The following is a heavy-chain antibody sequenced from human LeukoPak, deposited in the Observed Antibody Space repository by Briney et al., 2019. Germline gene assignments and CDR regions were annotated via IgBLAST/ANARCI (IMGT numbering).Heavy chain of an antibody. CDR2: IKSKTDGGTT. CDR1: GFTFSNAW. J-gene: IGHJ4*02. D-gene: IGHD2-15*01. CDR3: TTDYHPWDIVVVVAATSEFDY. V-gene: IGHV3-15*01. Sequence: GGSLRLFCAASGFTFSNAWMSWVRQAPGKGLEWVGRIKSKTDGGTTDYAAPVKGRFTISRDDSKNTLYLQMNSLKTEDTAVYYCTTDYHPWDIVVVVAATSEFDYWGQGTLVTVSS.